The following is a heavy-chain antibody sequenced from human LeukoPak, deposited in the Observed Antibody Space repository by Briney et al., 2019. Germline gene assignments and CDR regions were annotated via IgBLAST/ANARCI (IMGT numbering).Heavy chain of an antibody. Sequence: GRSLRLSCAASGFTFSSYGVHWVRQAPGKGLEWVALISYDGYNKYYADSVKGRFTISRDNAKNSLYLQMNSLRAEDTAVYYCARNYYDSSALDAFDIWGQGTMVTVSS. CDR3: ARNYYDSSALDAFDI. V-gene: IGHV3-30*03. CDR2: ISYDGYNK. CDR1: GFTFSSYG. D-gene: IGHD3-22*01. J-gene: IGHJ3*02.